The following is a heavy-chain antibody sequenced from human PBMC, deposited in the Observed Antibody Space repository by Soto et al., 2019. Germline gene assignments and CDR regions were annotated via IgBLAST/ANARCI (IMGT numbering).Heavy chain of an antibody. CDR3: ARLRIGVILTGYYGGAFDI. Sequence: QVQLVQSGAEVKKPGASLKVSCKASGYTFSNYGISWVRQAPGQGLEWMGWISAYNGNTNFAQKLQGRVTLTTDTSTSTAYMELRSLISDDTAVYYCARLRIGVILTGYYGGAFDIWGQGTMVTVSS. D-gene: IGHD3-9*01. CDR2: ISAYNGNT. CDR1: GYTFSNYG. J-gene: IGHJ3*02. V-gene: IGHV1-18*01.